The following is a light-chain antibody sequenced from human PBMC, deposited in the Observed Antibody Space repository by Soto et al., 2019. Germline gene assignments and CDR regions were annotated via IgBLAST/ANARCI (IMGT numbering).Light chain of an antibody. CDR2: GAS. CDR3: QQYNNWPPYT. Sequence: EIVMTQSPATLSVSPGERATLSCRASQSVSSNLAWFQQKPGQAPRLLIYGASARATGIPARFSGSGSGTECTRTISSLQSADFAVDYCQQYNNWPPYTCGQGTKLEIK. CDR1: QSVSSN. J-gene: IGKJ2*01. V-gene: IGKV3-15*01.